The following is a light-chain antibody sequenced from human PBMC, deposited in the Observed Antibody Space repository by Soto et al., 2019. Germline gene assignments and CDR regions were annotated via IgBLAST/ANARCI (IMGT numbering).Light chain of an antibody. J-gene: IGKJ3*01. Sequence: EIVLTQSPATLSLSPGERATLSCRASQSVSSYLAWYQQKPGQAPRLLIYDASNRATGTPARFSGSGSGTDFPLTIISLEPEDFAVYYCQQRSNWPPFTFGPGTKVDIK. CDR2: DAS. V-gene: IGKV3-11*01. CDR3: QQRSNWPPFT. CDR1: QSVSSY.